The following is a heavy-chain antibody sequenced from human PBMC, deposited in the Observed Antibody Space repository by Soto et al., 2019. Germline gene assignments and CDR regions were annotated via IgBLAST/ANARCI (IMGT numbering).Heavy chain of an antibody. CDR1: GFTFSSYG. CDR2: ISYDGSNK. D-gene: IGHD5-18*01. V-gene: IGHV3-30*03. CDR3: AISRRGGDTAMVPKY. Sequence: QVQLVESGGGVVQPGRSLRLSCAASGFTFSSYGMHWVRQAPGKGLEWVAVISYDGSNKYYADSVKGRFTISRDNSKNPLYLQMNSLRAEDTAVYYCAISRRGGDTAMVPKYWGQGTLVTVSS. J-gene: IGHJ4*02.